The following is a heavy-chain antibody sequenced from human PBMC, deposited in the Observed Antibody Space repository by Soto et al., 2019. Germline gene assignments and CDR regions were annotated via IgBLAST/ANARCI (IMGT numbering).Heavy chain of an antibody. Sequence: SVKVSCKASGGTFSSYAISWVRQAPGQGLEWMGGIIPIFGTANYAQKFQGRVTITADESTSTAYTELSSLRSEDTAVYYCARGLLAVAAPPHAFDIWGQGTMVTVSS. CDR2: IIPIFGTA. D-gene: IGHD6-19*01. J-gene: IGHJ3*02. CDR1: GGTFSSYA. V-gene: IGHV1-69*13. CDR3: ARGLLAVAAPPHAFDI.